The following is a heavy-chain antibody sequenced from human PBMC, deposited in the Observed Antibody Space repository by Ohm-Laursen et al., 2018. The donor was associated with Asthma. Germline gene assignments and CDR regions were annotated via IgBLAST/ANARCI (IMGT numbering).Heavy chain of an antibody. Sequence: SDTLSLTCTVSGGSISSYYWSWIRQPPGKGLEWIGYIYYSGSTNYNPSLKSRVTISVDTSKNQFSLKLSSVTAADTAVYYCARFSVVVRGVSLDYYGMDVWGQGTTVTVSS. CDR2: IYYSGST. D-gene: IGHD3-10*01. CDR3: ARFSVVVRGVSLDYYGMDV. V-gene: IGHV4-59*07. CDR1: GGSISSYY. J-gene: IGHJ6*02.